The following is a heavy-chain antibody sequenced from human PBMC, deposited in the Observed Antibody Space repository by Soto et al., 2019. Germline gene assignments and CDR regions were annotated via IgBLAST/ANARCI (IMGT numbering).Heavy chain of an antibody. V-gene: IGHV1-8*01. CDR2: MNPNCGNT. D-gene: IGHD4-17*01. J-gene: IGHJ4*02. CDR1: GYTCTSYD. CDR3: ARTLYGDNVDY. Sequence: QVQLVQSGAEVKKPGASVKVSCEASGYTCTSYDINGVRQATGQGLEWMGWMNPNCGNTGYAQKFQGSVTMTRNTSISTAYMELSSLISEDTAVYYCARTLYGDNVDYWGQGTLVTVSS.